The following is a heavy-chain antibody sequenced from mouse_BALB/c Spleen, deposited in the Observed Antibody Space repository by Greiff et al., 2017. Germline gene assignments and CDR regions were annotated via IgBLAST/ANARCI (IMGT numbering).Heavy chain of an antibody. D-gene: IGHD1-1*01. CDR1: GFTFSSYA. Sequence: EVQVVESGGGLVKPGGSLKLSCAASGFTFSSYAMSWVRQTPEKRLEWVASISSGGSTYYPDSVKGRFTISRDNARNILYLQMSSLRSEDTAMYYCARVYYYGSSYGLFAYWGQGTLVTVSA. J-gene: IGHJ3*01. CDR2: ISSGGST. CDR3: ARVYYYGSSYGLFAY. V-gene: IGHV5-6-5*01.